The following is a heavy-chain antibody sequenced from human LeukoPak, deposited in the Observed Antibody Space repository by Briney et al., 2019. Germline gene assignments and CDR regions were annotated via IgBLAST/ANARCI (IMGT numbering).Heavy chain of an antibody. CDR3: LRGGPFDY. D-gene: IGHD3-10*01. J-gene: IGHJ4*02. Sequence: SETLSLTCAVYGGSFSGYYWSWIRQPPGKGLEWIGEINHSGSTNYNPSLKSRVTISVDTSKNQFSLKLSSVTAADTAVYYCLRGGPFDYWGQGTLVTVSS. V-gene: IGHV4-34*01. CDR2: INHSGST. CDR1: GGSFSGYY.